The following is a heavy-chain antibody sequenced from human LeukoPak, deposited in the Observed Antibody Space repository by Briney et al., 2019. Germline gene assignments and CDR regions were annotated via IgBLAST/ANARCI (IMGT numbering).Heavy chain of an antibody. CDR3: ARLAEIYCSSTSCHDYYYMDV. CDR2: ISSSGSTI. J-gene: IGHJ6*03. CDR1: GFTFGSYE. Sequence: PGGSLRLSCAASGFTFGSYEMNWVRQAPGKGLEWVSYISSSGSTIYYADSVKGRFTISRDNAKNSLYLQMNSLRAEDTAVYYCARLAEIYCSSTSCHDYYYMDVWGKGTTVTISS. V-gene: IGHV3-48*03. D-gene: IGHD2-2*01.